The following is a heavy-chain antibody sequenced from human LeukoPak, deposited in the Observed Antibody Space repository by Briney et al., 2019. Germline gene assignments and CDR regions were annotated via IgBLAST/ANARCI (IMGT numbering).Heavy chain of an antibody. CDR2: INHSGST. CDR1: GGSFSGYY. Sequence: SETLSLTCAVYGGSFSGYYWSWIRQPPGKGLEWIGEINHSGSTNYNPSLKSRVTISVDTSKNQFSLKLSSVTAADTAVYYCARSCGGDCYSDYWGQGTLVTVSS. D-gene: IGHD2-21*02. J-gene: IGHJ4*02. V-gene: IGHV4-34*01. CDR3: ARSCGGDCYSDY.